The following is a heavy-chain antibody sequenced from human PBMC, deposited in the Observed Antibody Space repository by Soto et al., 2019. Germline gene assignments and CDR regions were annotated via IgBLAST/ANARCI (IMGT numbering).Heavy chain of an antibody. Sequence: PGGSLRLSCAASGFTFSSYAMHWVRQAPGKGLEWVAVISYDGSNKYFADSVKGRFTISRDNSKNTLYLQMNSLRAEGTAVYYCARGTSSLTRFDYWGQGTLVTFSS. CDR3: ARGTSSLTRFDY. CDR2: ISYDGSNK. D-gene: IGHD2-2*01. J-gene: IGHJ4*02. V-gene: IGHV3-30-3*01. CDR1: GFTFSSYA.